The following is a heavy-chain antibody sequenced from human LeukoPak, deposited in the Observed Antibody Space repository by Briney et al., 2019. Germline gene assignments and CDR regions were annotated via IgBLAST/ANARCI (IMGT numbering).Heavy chain of an antibody. J-gene: IGHJ5*02. Sequence: SETLSLTCAVSGGSVSRSNWWNWFRQPPGKGLQWIGEIHHSGSTNYNPSLKSRVTMSVDKSKNQFSLKLSSVTAADTAVYYCARTEAFCSDTSCSNWFDPWGQGTLVTVSS. CDR1: GGSVSRSNW. CDR2: IHHSGST. CDR3: ARTEAFCSDTSCSNWFDP. D-gene: IGHD2-2*01. V-gene: IGHV4-4*02.